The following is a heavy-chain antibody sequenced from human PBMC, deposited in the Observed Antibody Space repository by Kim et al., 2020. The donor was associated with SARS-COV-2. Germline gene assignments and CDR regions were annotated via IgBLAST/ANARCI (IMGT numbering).Heavy chain of an antibody. D-gene: IGHD6-19*01. J-gene: IGHJ5*02. Sequence: ASVKVSCKASGYTFTSYAMHWVRQAPGQRLEWMGWINAGNGNTKYSQKFQGRVTITRDTSASTAYMELSSLRSEDTAVYYCARPGGYSSGWSWNWFDPWGQGTLVTVSS. CDR1: GYTFTSYA. CDR2: INAGNGNT. V-gene: IGHV1-3*01. CDR3: ARPGGYSSGWSWNWFDP.